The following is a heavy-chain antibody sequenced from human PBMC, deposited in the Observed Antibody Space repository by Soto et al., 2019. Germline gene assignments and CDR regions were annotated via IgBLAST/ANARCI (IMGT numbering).Heavy chain of an antibody. CDR1: GGSISSYY. CDR3: ARHETTVVTPLHY. J-gene: IGHJ4*02. CDR2: IYYSGST. D-gene: IGHD4-17*01. Sequence: QVQLQESGPGLVKPSETLSLTCTVSGGSISSYYWSWIRQPPGKGLEWIGYIYYSGSTNYNPSLKSRVTISVDTSKNQSSLKLSSVTAADTAVYYCARHETTVVTPLHYWGQGTLVTVSS. V-gene: IGHV4-59*08.